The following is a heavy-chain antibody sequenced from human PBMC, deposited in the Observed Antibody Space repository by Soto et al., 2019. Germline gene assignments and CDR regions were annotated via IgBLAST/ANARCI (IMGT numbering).Heavy chain of an antibody. J-gene: IGHJ4*02. D-gene: IGHD2-2*01. CDR2: INPSGGST. V-gene: IGHV1-46*01. Sequence: GASVKVSCKASGYTFTSYYMHWVRQAPGQGLEWMGIINPSGGSTSYAQKFQGRVTMTRDTSTSTVYMELSSLRSEDTAVYYCARASTNRASSIPENYWGQGTLVTVSS. CDR3: ARASTNRASSIPENY. CDR1: GYTFTSYY.